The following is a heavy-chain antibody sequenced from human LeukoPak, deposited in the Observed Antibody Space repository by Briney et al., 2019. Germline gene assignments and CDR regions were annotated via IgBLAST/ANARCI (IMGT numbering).Heavy chain of an antibody. D-gene: IGHD3-9*01. CDR2: ISSSSSYI. J-gene: IGHJ4*02. CDR1: GFTFSSYS. V-gene: IGHV3-21*01. CDR3: ARDQEDYDILTGYSY. Sequence: KAGGSLRLSCAASGFTFSSYSMNWVRQAPGKGLEWVSSISSSSSYIYYADSVKGRFTTSRDNAKNSLYLQMNSLRAEDTAVYYCARDQEDYDILTGYSYWGQGTLVTVSS.